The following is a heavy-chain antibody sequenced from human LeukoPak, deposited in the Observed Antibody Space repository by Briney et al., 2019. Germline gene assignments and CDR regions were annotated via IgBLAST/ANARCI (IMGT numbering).Heavy chain of an antibody. CDR2: ISAYNGNT. CDR3: ARSRYNWNDYFDY. Sequence: ASVKVSCKVSGYTLTELSMHWVRQAPGQGLEWMGWISAYNGNTNYAQKLQGRVTMTTDTSTSAAYMELRSLRSDDTAVYYCARSRYNWNDYFDYWGQGTLVTVSS. CDR1: GYTLTELS. V-gene: IGHV1-18*01. D-gene: IGHD1-1*01. J-gene: IGHJ4*02.